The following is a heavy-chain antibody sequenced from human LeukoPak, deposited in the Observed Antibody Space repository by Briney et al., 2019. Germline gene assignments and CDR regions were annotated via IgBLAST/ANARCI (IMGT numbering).Heavy chain of an antibody. CDR2: ISYDGSNK. CDR1: GLTFSSYG. J-gene: IGHJ4*02. D-gene: IGHD3-9*01. V-gene: IGHV3-30*18. CDR3: AKTLDDLLTGYTRDIDY. Sequence: RRSLRPSCAVSGLTFSSYGTHWVRPAPGKGLGWVAVISYDGSNKNDADSVKGRFTISRDNSKNTLYLQMNSLRADDTAVYYCAKTLDDLLTGYTRDIDYWGQGTLVTVSS.